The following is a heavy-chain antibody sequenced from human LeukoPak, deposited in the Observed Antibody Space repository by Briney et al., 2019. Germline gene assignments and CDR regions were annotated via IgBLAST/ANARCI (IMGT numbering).Heavy chain of an antibody. CDR2: TWYDDSKK. V-gene: IGHV3-33*06. D-gene: IGHD3-16*01. J-gene: IGHJ3*02. Sequence: PGGSLRLSCAASGFTFSSYVMHWVRQAPGKGLEWVAVTWYDDSKKYYVDSVKGRFTISRDNSKNTLDLQMSSLRAEDAAVYYCAKGGSSALGDAFDIWGQGTMVTVSS. CDR1: GFTFSSYV. CDR3: AKGGSSALGDAFDI.